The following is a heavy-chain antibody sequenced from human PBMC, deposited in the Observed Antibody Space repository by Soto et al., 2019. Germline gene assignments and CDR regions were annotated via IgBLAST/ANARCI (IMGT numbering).Heavy chain of an antibody. V-gene: IGHV3-49*05. D-gene: IGHD5-18*01. CDR1: GFTFGDYA. J-gene: IGHJ5*02. Sequence: EVQLVESGGGLVKPGRSLRLSCTASGFTFGDYAMSWFRQAPGKGLEWVGFIRSKAYGGTTEYAASVKGRFTISRDDSKSIAYLQMNSLKTEDTAVYYCTRDNRGYSYGFRFDPWGQGTLVTVSS. CDR3: TRDNRGYSYGFRFDP. CDR2: IRSKAYGGTT.